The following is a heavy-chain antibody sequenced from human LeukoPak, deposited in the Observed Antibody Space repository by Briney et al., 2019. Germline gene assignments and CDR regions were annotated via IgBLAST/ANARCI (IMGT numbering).Heavy chain of an antibody. Sequence: GGSLRLSCAASGFTFDDYAMHWVRQAPGKGLEWVSGISWNSGSIGYADSVKGRFTISRDNAKNSLYLQMNSLRAEDTALCYCAKGYCSSTSCYPGGYWGQGTLVTVSS. CDR3: AKGYCSSTSCYPGGY. CDR1: GFTFDDYA. CDR2: ISWNSGSI. J-gene: IGHJ4*02. V-gene: IGHV3-9*01. D-gene: IGHD2-2*01.